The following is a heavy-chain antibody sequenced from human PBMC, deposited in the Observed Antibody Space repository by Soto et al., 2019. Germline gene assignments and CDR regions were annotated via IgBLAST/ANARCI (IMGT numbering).Heavy chain of an antibody. Sequence: GGSLRLSXAVSGFTFSNAWMSWVRQAPGKGLEWVGRIKSKTDGGTTDYAAPVKGRFTISRDDSKNTLYLQMNSLKTEDTAVYYCTTDHEVAAPWDYYYGMDVWGQGTTVTVSS. J-gene: IGHJ6*02. CDR1: GFTFSNAW. CDR3: TTDHEVAAPWDYYYGMDV. CDR2: IKSKTDGGTT. D-gene: IGHD6-19*01. V-gene: IGHV3-15*01.